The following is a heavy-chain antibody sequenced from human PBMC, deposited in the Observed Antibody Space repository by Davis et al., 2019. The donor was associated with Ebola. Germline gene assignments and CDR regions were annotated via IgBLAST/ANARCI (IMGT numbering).Heavy chain of an antibody. V-gene: IGHV3-23*01. CDR2: ISGGGGST. J-gene: IGHJ4*02. Sequence: PGGSLRLSCAASGFTFSSYAMSWVRQAPGKGLEWVSAISGGGGSTYYADSVKGRFTISRDNSKNTLYLQMNSLTAEDTAVYYCAKDGDIVVVPAVGANWGQGTLVTVSS. CDR1: GFTFSSYA. D-gene: IGHD2-2*01. CDR3: AKDGDIVVVPAVGAN.